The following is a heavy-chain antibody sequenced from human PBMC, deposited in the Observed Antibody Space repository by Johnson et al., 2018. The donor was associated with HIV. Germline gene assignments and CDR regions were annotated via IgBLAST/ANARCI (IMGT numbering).Heavy chain of an antibody. V-gene: IGHV3-33*01. D-gene: IGHD5-18*01. Sequence: QVQVVESGGGVVQPGRSLRLSCAASGYTFSSYGMHWVRQAPGKELEWVAVTWYDGSNKYYADSVKGRFTISRDNSKNTLYLQMNSLRAEDTAVYYCARELRGGHTDAFDIWGQGTMVTVSS. CDR1: GYTFSSYG. CDR3: ARELRGGHTDAFDI. J-gene: IGHJ3*02. CDR2: TWYDGSNK.